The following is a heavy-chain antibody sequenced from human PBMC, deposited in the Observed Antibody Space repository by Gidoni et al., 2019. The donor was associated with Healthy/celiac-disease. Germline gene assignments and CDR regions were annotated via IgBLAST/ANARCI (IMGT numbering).Heavy chain of an antibody. CDR3: AKDRERVDIVVVTANLDY. J-gene: IGHJ4*02. Sequence: EVQLLESGGGLVQPGGYLRLSCAAAGFTFNSYALSWVRQAPGKGLEWVAAISGSGGSTYYADSVKGRFTISRDNSKNTLYLQMNSLRAEDTAVYYCAKDRERVDIVVVTANLDYWGQGTLVTVSS. CDR1: GFTFNSYA. D-gene: IGHD2-21*02. CDR2: ISGSGGST. V-gene: IGHV3-23*01.